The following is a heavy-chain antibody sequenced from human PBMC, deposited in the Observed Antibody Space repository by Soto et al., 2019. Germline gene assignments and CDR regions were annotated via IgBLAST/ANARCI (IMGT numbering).Heavy chain of an antibody. D-gene: IGHD2-8*01. V-gene: IGHV3-23*01. CDR2: ITGSGAGT. J-gene: IGHJ4*02. Sequence: EVQLLESGGGLVQPGGSLRLSCAASGFTFRNHAMNWVRQAPGKGLEWVSTITGSGAGTYYADSVKGQFTISRDNSKNMLYLQMNSLRAEDTAVYYCAKGYCTNGICYPDYWGQGTLVTVSS. CDR1: GFTFRNHA. CDR3: AKGYCTNGICYPDY.